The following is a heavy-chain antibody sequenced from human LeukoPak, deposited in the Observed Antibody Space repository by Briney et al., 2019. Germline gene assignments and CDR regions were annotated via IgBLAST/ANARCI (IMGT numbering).Heavy chain of an antibody. Sequence: ASVTVSCKASGYTFTTYYIHWVRQAPGQGLEWMGIINPSGGSTSYAQKFQGRVTMTRDTSTSTVYMELSSLRSEDTAVYYCARDSREISSGWYLTSDWGQGTLVTVSS. D-gene: IGHD6-19*01. CDR1: GYTFTTYY. CDR3: ARDSREISSGWYLTSD. CDR2: INPSGGST. J-gene: IGHJ4*02. V-gene: IGHV1-46*01.